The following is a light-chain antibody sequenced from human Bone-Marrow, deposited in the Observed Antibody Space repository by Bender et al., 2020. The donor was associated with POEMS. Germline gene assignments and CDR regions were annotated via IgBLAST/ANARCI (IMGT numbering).Light chain of an antibody. CDR3: SSYTTSSTWV. Sequence: QSALTQPASVSGSPGQSITISCTGTSSDVGVYNYVSWYQQHPGKAPKLMIYDVSNRPSGVSNRCTGSKSGNTASLTISGLQAEDEADYYCSSYTTSSTWVFGGGTNLTVL. CDR2: DVS. V-gene: IGLV2-14*03. CDR1: SSDVGVYNY. J-gene: IGLJ3*02.